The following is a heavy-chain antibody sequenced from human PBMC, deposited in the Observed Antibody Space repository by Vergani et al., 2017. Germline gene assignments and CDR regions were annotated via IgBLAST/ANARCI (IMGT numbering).Heavy chain of an antibody. V-gene: IGHV3-21*01. CDR3: ARDRSHDYYYYMDV. CDR2: ISSSSSYI. D-gene: IGHD3-16*02. CDR1: GFTFSSYS. Sequence: EVQLVESGGGLVKPGGSLRLSCAASGFTFSSYSMNWVRQAPGKGLEWVSSISSSSSYIYYADSVKGRFTISRDNAKNSLYLQMNSLRAEDTAVYYCARDRSHDYYYYMDVWGKGTTVTVSS. J-gene: IGHJ6*03.